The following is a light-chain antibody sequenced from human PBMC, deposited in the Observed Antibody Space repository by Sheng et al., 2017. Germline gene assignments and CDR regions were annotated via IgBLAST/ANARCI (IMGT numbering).Light chain of an antibody. J-gene: IGLJ1*01. CDR1: SSDVGGYNY. V-gene: IGLV2-14*03. Sequence: QSALTQPASVSGSPGQSITISCTGTSSDVGGYNYVSWYQQHPGKAPKLMIYDVSNRPSGVPDRFSGSKSGNTASLTVSGLQAEDEADYYCSSYAGSNTYVFGTGTKVTVL. CDR2: DVS. CDR3: SSYAGSNTYV.